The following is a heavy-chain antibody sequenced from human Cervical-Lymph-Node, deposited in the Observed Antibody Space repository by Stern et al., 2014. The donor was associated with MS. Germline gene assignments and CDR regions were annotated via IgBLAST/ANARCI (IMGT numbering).Heavy chain of an antibody. Sequence: EVQLVESGGGLGQPGGSLRLSCAASGFSFTSYSMSWVRQAPGKGLEWISYISISSSAIHYGDSVKGRFTISRDNAKNSLYLQMNSLRDEDTAIYYCARDRGDGMDVWGQGTTVTVSS. CDR2: ISISSSAI. CDR1: GFSFTSYS. CDR3: ARDRGDGMDV. V-gene: IGHV3-48*02. J-gene: IGHJ6*02.